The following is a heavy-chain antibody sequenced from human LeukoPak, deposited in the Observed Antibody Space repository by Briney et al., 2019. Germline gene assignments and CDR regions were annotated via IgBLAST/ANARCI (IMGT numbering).Heavy chain of an antibody. CDR2: ISSSGSTI. Sequence: GGSLRLSCAASGFTFSDYYMSWIRQAPGKGLEWVSYISSSGSTIYYADSVKGRFTISRDNAKNSLYLQMNSLRAEDTAVYHCAREPSITMIVGWFDPWGQGTLVTVSS. J-gene: IGHJ5*02. V-gene: IGHV3-11*01. CDR3: AREPSITMIVGWFDP. CDR1: GFTFSDYY. D-gene: IGHD3-22*01.